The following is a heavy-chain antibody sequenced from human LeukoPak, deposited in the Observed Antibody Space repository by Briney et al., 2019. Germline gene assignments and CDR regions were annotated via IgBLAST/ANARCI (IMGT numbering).Heavy chain of an antibody. CDR2: ILYTGSA. V-gene: IGHV4-59*01. CDR1: GDSIPSYY. J-gene: IGHJ6*03. Sequence: SETLSLTCNVSGDSIPSYYWSWIRRPPGKRLEWIGFILYTGSANYNPSLESRISISVDTSKSQFSLTVKSVTAADTAVYYCARVRRVSSSYSTNYYYMDVWGKGTTVTVSS. CDR3: ARVRRVSSSYSTNYYYMDV. D-gene: IGHD6-6*01.